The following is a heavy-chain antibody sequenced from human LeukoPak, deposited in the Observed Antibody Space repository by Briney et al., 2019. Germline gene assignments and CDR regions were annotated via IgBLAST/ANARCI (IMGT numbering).Heavy chain of an antibody. Sequence: GGSLRLSCAASGFTFSRYAMSWVRQAPGKGLEWVSAIDASGGSTYYADSVKSRFTISRDNSKHTLYLQMNSLRVEDTAVYYCAKDRVYDILTGFGAFDIWGQGTMVTVSS. D-gene: IGHD3-9*01. CDR2: IDASGGST. CDR1: GFTFSRYA. J-gene: IGHJ3*02. V-gene: IGHV3-23*01. CDR3: AKDRVYDILTGFGAFDI.